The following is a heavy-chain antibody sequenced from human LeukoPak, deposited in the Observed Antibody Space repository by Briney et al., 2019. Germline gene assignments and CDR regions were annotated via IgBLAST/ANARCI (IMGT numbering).Heavy chain of an antibody. V-gene: IGHV4-4*02. D-gene: IGHD6-6*01. CDR1: GGSISSGHW. Sequence: SETLSLTCAVSGGSISSGHWWGWVRQPPGKGLGWIGEIYHSGSTNYNPSLKSRVTISVDKSKNQFSLKLSSVTAADTAVYYCAREVAGRPFYYYYFMDLWGKGTTVTVSS. CDR2: IYHSGST. CDR3: AREVAGRPFYYYYFMDL. J-gene: IGHJ6*03.